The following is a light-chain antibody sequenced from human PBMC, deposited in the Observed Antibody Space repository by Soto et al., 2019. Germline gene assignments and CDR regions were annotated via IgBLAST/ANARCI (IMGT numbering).Light chain of an antibody. CDR3: QHYNSYSEA. CDR2: KAS. V-gene: IGKV1-5*03. J-gene: IGKJ1*01. CDR1: QTISSW. Sequence: DITMTQSPSTLSGYVGDRVTITCRASQTISSWLAWYQQKPGKAPKLLIYKASTLKSGVPSRFSGSGSGTEFTLTISSLQPDDFATYYCQHYNSYSEAFGQGTMV.